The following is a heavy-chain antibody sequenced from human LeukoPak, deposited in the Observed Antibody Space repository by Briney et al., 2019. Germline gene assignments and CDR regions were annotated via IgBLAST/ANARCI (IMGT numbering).Heavy chain of an antibody. Sequence: GASVKVSCKASGYTFTGYYMHWVRQAPGQGLEWMGWINPNSGGTNYAQKFQGRVTMTRNTSISTAYMELSSLRSEDTAVYYCARGKRWLQATMHYWGQGTLVTVSS. V-gene: IGHV1-2*02. D-gene: IGHD5-24*01. CDR3: ARGKRWLQATMHY. CDR2: INPNSGGT. CDR1: GYTFTGYY. J-gene: IGHJ4*02.